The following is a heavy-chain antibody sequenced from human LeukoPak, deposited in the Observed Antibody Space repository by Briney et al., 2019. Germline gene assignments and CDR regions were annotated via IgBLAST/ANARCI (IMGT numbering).Heavy chain of an antibody. CDR3: ARGGYDFWSGYGKFDY. CDR2: IYYRGSI. CDR1: GGSISSYY. J-gene: IGHJ4*02. V-gene: IGHV4-59*01. Sequence: SETLSLTCTVSGGSISSYYWSWIRQPPGKGLEWIGYIYYRGSINYNPSLKSRVTISVDTSKNQFSLKLSSVTAADTAVYYCARGGYDFWSGYGKFDYWGQGTLVTASS. D-gene: IGHD3-3*01.